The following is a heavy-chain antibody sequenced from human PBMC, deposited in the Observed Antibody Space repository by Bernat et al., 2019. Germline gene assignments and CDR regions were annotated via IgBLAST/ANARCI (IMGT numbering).Heavy chain of an antibody. CDR2: ISGTGGRT. V-gene: IGHV3-23*01. CDR1: GFTFSSYA. D-gene: IGHD3-22*01. Sequence: EVQLLESGGGFVQPGGSLRLSCAASGFTFSSYAMSWVRQAPGKGLELVSAISGTGGRTYSTDSVKGRFTISRDNSKNTLFLQMNSLRAEDTAIYYCAKDQYGDTIVVAPGEHWGQGTLVTVSS. CDR3: AKDQYGDTIVVAPGEH. J-gene: IGHJ1*01.